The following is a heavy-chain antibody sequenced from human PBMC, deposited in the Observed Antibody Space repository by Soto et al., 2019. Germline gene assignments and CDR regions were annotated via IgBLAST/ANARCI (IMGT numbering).Heavy chain of an antibody. CDR3: AKDGRRWDLPADY. Sequence: GGSLRLSCAASGFTFSSYAMSWVRQAPGKGLEWVSAISGGGGSTYYADSVKGRFTISRDNSKNTLYLQMNSLRAEDTAVYYCAKDGRRWDLPADYWGQGALVTVSS. D-gene: IGHD1-26*01. CDR2: ISGGGGST. J-gene: IGHJ4*02. V-gene: IGHV3-23*01. CDR1: GFTFSSYA.